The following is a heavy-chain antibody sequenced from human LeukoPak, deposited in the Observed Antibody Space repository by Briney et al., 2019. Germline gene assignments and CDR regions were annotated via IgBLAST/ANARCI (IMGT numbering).Heavy chain of an antibody. CDR1: GFTFSSYW. CDR2: IKQDGSER. J-gene: IGHJ4*02. V-gene: IGHV3-7*04. Sequence: GGSLRLSCAASGFTFSSYWMSWVRQAPGKGLEWVANIKQDGSERYYVDSVRGRFTISRDNAKNSLYLQMNNLRAVDTAVYYCARGPSGGNGFSYWGLGTLVTVSS. D-gene: IGHD2-15*01. CDR3: ARGPSGGNGFSY.